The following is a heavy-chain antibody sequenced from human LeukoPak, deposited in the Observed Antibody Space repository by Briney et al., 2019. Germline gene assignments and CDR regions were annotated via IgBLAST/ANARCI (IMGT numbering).Heavy chain of an antibody. J-gene: IGHJ4*02. CDR2: INSDDST. Sequence: PGGSLRLSCAASGFTVSNNYMSWVRQAPGKGLEWVSLINSDDSTDYADSVRDRFTISRDNSKNTLYLQMNTLRGEDTAVYFCARDLVQWGQGTLVTVSS. V-gene: IGHV3-66*01. CDR3: ARDLVQ. CDR1: GFTVSNNY.